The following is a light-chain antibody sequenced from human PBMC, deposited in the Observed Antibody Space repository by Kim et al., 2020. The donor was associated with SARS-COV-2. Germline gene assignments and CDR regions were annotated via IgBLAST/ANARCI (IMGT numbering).Light chain of an antibody. Sequence: QSALTQPPSASASPGQSVTISCTGTSSDVGGYNYVSWYQQHPGKAPKLMIYEVTKRPSGVPDRFSGSKSGNTASLTVSGLRAEDEADYYCSSYAGNTWVFGGGTQLTVL. V-gene: IGLV2-8*01. CDR2: EVT. CDR3: SSYAGNTWV. CDR1: SSDVGGYNY. J-gene: IGLJ3*02.